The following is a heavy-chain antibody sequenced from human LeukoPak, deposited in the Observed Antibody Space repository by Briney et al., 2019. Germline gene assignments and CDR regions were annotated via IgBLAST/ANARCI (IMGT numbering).Heavy chain of an antibody. Sequence: GGSLRLSCAASGFTFSSYAMSWVRQAPGKGLEWVSGISGSGGSTRYADSVKGQFTISRDNSKNTLWLQMNSLRAEDTALYYCAKKGDSGWVFDYWGQGTLVTVSS. CDR2: ISGSGGST. J-gene: IGHJ4*02. D-gene: IGHD6-19*01. V-gene: IGHV3-23*01. CDR1: GFTFSSYA. CDR3: AKKGDSGWVFDY.